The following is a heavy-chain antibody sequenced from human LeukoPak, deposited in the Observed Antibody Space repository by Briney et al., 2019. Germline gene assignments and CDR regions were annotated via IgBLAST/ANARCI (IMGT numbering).Heavy chain of an antibody. Sequence: ASVNVSCKVSGYTLTELSMHWVRQAPGKGLEWMGGFDPEDGETIYAQKFQGRVTMTEDTSTDTAYMELSSLRSEDTAVYYCAIAPYGSGSYTPDYWGQGTLVTVSS. J-gene: IGHJ4*02. CDR3: AIAPYGSGSYTPDY. CDR2: FDPEDGET. CDR1: GYTLTELS. D-gene: IGHD3-10*01. V-gene: IGHV1-24*01.